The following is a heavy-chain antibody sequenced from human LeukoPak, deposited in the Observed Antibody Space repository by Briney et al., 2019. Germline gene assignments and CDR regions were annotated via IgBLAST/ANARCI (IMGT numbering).Heavy chain of an antibody. Sequence: GGPLTLSCAASGFNFNDYAMTWVRQAPGKGLEWVSGISGGSGNRDYGDSVKGRFTISRDNSKNTLYLQMNSLRAEDTAVYYCAKDLQLGGYYDSSGPLFDYWGQGTLVTVSS. CDR2: ISGGSGNR. D-gene: IGHD3-22*01. CDR3: AKDLQLGGYYDSSGPLFDY. J-gene: IGHJ4*02. CDR1: GFNFNDYA. V-gene: IGHV3-23*01.